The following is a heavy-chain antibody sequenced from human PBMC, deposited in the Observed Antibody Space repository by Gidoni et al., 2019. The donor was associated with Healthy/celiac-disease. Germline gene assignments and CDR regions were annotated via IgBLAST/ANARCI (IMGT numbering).Heavy chain of an antibody. CDR1: GFSLSTSGVG. J-gene: IGHJ4*02. D-gene: IGHD4-17*01. Sequence: ITLKESGPTLVTPIQTLPLTCPFSGFSLSTSGVGVGWIRQPPGKALEWLALIYWDVDKRYSPSLKSRLTIIKDTSKNQVVLTMTNMDPVDKATDYCAHRPLDYGDSGLFDYWGQGTLVTVSS. CDR2: IYWDVDK. V-gene: IGHV2-5*02. CDR3: AHRPLDYGDSGLFDY.